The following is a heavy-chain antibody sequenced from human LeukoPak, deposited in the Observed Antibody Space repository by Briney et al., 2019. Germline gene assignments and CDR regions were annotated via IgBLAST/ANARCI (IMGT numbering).Heavy chain of an antibody. D-gene: IGHD2-2*01. CDR3: AKNGDIVVAGYYMDV. Sequence: LAGGSLRLSCAASGFTFSSYAMHWVRQAPGKGLEWVAVISYDGSNKYYADSVRGRFTISRDNSKNTLYLQMNSLRAEDTAVYYCAKNGDIVVAGYYMDVWGKGTTVTVSS. CDR2: ISYDGSNK. J-gene: IGHJ6*03. V-gene: IGHV3-30-3*02. CDR1: GFTFSSYA.